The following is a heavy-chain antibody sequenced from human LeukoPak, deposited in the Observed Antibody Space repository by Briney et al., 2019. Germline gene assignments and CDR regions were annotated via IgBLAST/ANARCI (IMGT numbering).Heavy chain of an antibody. CDR3: ARSQGGSYYHYYYYMDV. CDR2: IKQDGSEK. Sequence: GGSLRLSCAASGFTFSSYWMSWVRQAPGKGLEWVANIKQDGSEKYYVDSVKGRFTISRDNAKNSLYLQMNSLRAEGTAVYYCARSQGGSYYHYYYYMDVWGKGTTVTVSS. V-gene: IGHV3-7*01. D-gene: IGHD1-26*01. J-gene: IGHJ6*03. CDR1: GFTFSSYW.